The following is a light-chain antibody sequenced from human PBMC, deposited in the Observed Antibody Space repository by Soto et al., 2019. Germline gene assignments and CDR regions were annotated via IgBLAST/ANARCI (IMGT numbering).Light chain of an antibody. CDR2: AAS. CDR3: HQTFSTRSWT. CDR1: QSISSY. J-gene: IGKJ5*01. V-gene: IGKV1-39*01. Sequence: DIQMTQSPSSLSASVGDRVTITCRASQSISSYLNWYQQKPGKAPKLLIYAASSLQSGVPSRFSGSGSGTDFTLTISTLQPEDFATYYCHQTFSTRSWTFGQGTLLEVK.